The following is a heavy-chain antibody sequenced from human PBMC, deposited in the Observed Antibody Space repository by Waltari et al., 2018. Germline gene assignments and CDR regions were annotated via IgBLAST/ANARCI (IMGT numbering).Heavy chain of an antibody. D-gene: IGHD3-22*01. V-gene: IGHV3-23*01. CDR1: GFTFSSYA. J-gene: IGHJ4*02. Sequence: EVQLLESGGGLVQPGGSLRLSCAASGFTFSSYAMSWVRPAPGTGLGWVSAISGSGGSTYSADSVKSRFTISRDNSKNTLYLQMNSLRAEDTAVYYCAKSPKASITIIVVVISYFDYWGQGTLVTVSS. CDR2: ISGSGGST. CDR3: AKSPKASITIIVVVISYFDY.